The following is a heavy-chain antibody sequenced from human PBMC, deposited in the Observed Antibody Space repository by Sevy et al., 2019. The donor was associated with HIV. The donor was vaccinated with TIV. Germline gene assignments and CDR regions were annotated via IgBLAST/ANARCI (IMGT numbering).Heavy chain of an antibody. CDR1: GFSFSNAW. Sequence: GGSLRLSCAASGFSFSNAWMSWVRQSPGKGLEWVGRIRSKAGGGKTDYATIEKGKFTITRDDSRDILYLQLNSLETEDTAVYYCTTDHRRDGIVVVPFEYWGQGTLVTVSS. D-gene: IGHD2-15*01. V-gene: IGHV3-15*01. CDR2: IRSKAGGGKT. CDR3: TTDHRRDGIVVVPFEY. J-gene: IGHJ4*02.